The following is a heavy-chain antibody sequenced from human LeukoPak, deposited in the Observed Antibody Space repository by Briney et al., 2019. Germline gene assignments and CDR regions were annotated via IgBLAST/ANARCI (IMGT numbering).Heavy chain of an antibody. D-gene: IGHD2-21*01. CDR2: ISYIGST. Sequence: SETLSLTCAVSDDSFSSHYWTWIRQPPGKGLEWIGYISYIGSTNYNPSLKSRVTISIDTSKNQFSLKLTSVTAADTAVYYCARDLVTVIKGFDIWGQGTMVSVSS. V-gene: IGHV4-59*11. J-gene: IGHJ3*02. CDR1: DDSFSSHY. CDR3: ARDLVTVIKGFDI.